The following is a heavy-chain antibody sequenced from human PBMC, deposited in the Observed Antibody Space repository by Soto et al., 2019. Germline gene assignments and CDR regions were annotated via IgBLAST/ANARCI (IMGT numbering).Heavy chain of an antibody. D-gene: IGHD4-4*01. Sequence: SETLSLTCAVSGGSISSSNWWSWVRQPPGKGLEWIGEIYHSGSTYYNMSLKSRVTISVDTSKNQFSLKLSSVTAADTAVYYCARVSDAPTVTLFDYWGQGTLVTVSS. CDR2: IYHSGST. CDR1: GGSISSSNW. J-gene: IGHJ4*02. CDR3: ARVSDAPTVTLFDY. V-gene: IGHV4-4*02.